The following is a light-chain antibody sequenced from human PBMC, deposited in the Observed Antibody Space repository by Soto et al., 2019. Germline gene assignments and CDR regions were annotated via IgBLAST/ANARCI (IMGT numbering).Light chain of an antibody. Sequence: QSVLTKPASVSGYPGQSSTISCTGTSSDVGVYNYVSWYRKHPGKAPKLMIYEVSNRPSGVSNRFSGSKSGNTASLTISGLQAEDEADHYCSSYTSGRTQVLGTGSKLTVL. CDR2: EVS. J-gene: IGLJ1*01. CDR3: SSYTSGRTQV. V-gene: IGLV2-14*01. CDR1: SSDVGVYNY.